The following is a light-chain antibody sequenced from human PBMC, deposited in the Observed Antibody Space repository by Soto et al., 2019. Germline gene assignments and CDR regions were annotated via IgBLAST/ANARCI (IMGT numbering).Light chain of an antibody. Sequence: QSALTQPRSVSGSPGQSVTISCTGTSSDVGGYNYVSWYQQHPGKAPKLMIYDVSKRPSGVPDRFSGSKSGNTASLTISGLQAEDEADYYCCSYAGSYPLVFGTGTKVT. V-gene: IGLV2-11*01. CDR1: SSDVGGYNY. J-gene: IGLJ1*01. CDR2: DVS. CDR3: CSYAGSYPLV.